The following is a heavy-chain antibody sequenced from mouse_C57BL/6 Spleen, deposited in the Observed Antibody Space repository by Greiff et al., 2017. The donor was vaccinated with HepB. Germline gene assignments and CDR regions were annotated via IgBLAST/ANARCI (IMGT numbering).Heavy chain of an antibody. CDR1: GFTFSDYG. Sequence: EVKVVESGGGLVKPGGSLKLSCAASGFTFSDYGMHWVRQAPEKGLEWVAYISSGSSTIYYADTVKGRFTISRDNAKNTLFLQMTSLRSEDTAMYYCARYGNYYAMDYWGQGTSFTVSS. J-gene: IGHJ4*01. CDR3: ARYGNYYAMDY. V-gene: IGHV5-17*01. D-gene: IGHD2-1*01. CDR2: ISSGSSTI.